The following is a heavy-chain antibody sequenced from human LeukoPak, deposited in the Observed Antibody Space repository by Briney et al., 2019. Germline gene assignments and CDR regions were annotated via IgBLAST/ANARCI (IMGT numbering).Heavy chain of an antibody. V-gene: IGHV4-4*07. CDR1: GGSISSYY. D-gene: IGHD3-22*01. Sequence: SETLSLTCTVSGGSISSYYWSWIRQPAGKGLDWIGRIYTSGSTNYNPSLKSRVTMSVDTSKNQFSLKLSSVTAADTAVYYCARDLDSSGYYSSSGFDYWGQGTLVTVSS. J-gene: IGHJ4*02. CDR3: ARDLDSSGYYSSSGFDY. CDR2: IYTSGST.